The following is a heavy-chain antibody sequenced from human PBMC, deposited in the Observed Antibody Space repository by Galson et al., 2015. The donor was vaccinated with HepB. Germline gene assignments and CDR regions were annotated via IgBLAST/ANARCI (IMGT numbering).Heavy chain of an antibody. CDR1: GFTFSSYG. D-gene: IGHD3-10*01. J-gene: IGHJ4*02. Sequence: SLRLSCAASGFTFSSYGMHWVRQAPGKGLEWVAVISYDGSNKYYADSVKGRFTISRDNSKNTLYLQMNSLRAEDTAVYYCAKDSGYGYYLDYWGQGTLVTVSS. V-gene: IGHV3-30*18. CDR3: AKDSGYGYYLDY. CDR2: ISYDGSNK.